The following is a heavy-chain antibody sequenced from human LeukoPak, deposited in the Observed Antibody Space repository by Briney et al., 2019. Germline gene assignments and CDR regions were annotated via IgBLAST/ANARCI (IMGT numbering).Heavy chain of an antibody. J-gene: IGHJ4*02. CDR3: AKDRPNYYGSNGHYYKLDGDC. CDR1: GFTFSSYA. V-gene: IGHV3-23*01. Sequence: GGSLRLSCAASGFTFSSYAMSWVRQAPGKGLEWVSSITSSGAATYYADSVKGRFTISKDNSDNTLYLQMNSLRAEDTAVYYCAKDRPNYYGSNGHYYKLDGDCWGQGTLVTVSS. D-gene: IGHD3-22*01. CDR2: ITSSGAAT.